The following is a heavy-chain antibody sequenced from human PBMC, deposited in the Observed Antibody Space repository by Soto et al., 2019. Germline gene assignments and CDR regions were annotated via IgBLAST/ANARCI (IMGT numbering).Heavy chain of an antibody. D-gene: IGHD6-19*01. CDR3: ARDRGVAPPVAGNTHYYYYMDV. CDR2: ISAYNGNT. CDR1: GYSFTNYG. V-gene: IGHV1-18*01. J-gene: IGHJ6*03. Sequence: QDQLVQSGVEVKKPGASVKVSCKASGYSFTNYGITWVRQAPGQRFEWMGWISAYNGNTNYAQKFQGRVTMTTDASTSTAYLELRSLRSDDTGVYYCARDRGVAPPVAGNTHYYYYMDVWGKGTTVTVSS.